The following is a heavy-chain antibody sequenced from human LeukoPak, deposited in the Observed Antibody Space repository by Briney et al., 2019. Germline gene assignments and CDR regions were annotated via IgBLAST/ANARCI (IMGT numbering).Heavy chain of an antibody. V-gene: IGHV4-59*13. CDR1: GGSISSYY. J-gene: IGHJ6*03. CDR3: ARAPTYSGSYYSYYYMDV. Sequence: SETLSLTCTVSGGSISSYYWSWIRQPPGKGLEWIGYIYYSGSTNYNPSLKSRVTISVDTSKNQFSLKLSSVTAADTAVYYCARAPTYSGSYYSYYYMDVWGKGTTVTVSS. CDR2: IYYSGST. D-gene: IGHD1-26*01.